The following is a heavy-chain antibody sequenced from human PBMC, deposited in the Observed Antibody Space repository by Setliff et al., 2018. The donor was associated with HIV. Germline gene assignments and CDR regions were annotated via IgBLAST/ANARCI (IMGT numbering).Heavy chain of an antibody. CDR3: ANMQWASNAWYSFDY. CDR2: IKGDGSET. Sequence: LRLSCESSGFTFNNYWMSWVRQAPGKRPEWVANIKGDGSETYYVDSVKGRFTISRDNAKNSLYLQMDSLRAEDTAVYYCANMQWASNAWYSFDYWGQGALVTVSS. J-gene: IGHJ4*02. V-gene: IGHV3-7*03. CDR1: GFTFNNYW. D-gene: IGHD6-19*01.